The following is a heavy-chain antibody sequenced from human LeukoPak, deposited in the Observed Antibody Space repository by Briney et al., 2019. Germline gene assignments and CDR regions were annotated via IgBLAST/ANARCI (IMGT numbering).Heavy chain of an antibody. CDR2: ISSSSSYI. CDR3: ARLSRGYSGYDSLYFDY. Sequence: GGSLRLSCAASGFTFSSYSMNWVRQAPGKGLEWVSSISSSSSYIYYADSVKGRFTISRDNAKNSLYLQMNSLRAEDTAVYYCARLSRGYSGYDSLYFDYWGQGTLVTVSS. J-gene: IGHJ4*02. D-gene: IGHD5-12*01. CDR1: GFTFSSYS. V-gene: IGHV3-21*01.